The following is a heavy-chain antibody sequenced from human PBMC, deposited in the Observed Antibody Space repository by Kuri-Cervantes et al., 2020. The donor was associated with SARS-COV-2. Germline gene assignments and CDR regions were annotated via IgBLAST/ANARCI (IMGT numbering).Heavy chain of an antibody. J-gene: IGHJ4*02. V-gene: IGHV3-53*01. CDR1: GFTVSSNY. Sequence: GGSLRLSCVASGFTVSSNYMTWVRLAPGKGLEWVSVIYVHRTEYADSVKGRFTISRDNSNNTVYLQMNSLRAEDAAVYYCARGRYTNSWYYFDYWGQGTLVTVSS. CDR2: IYVHRT. CDR3: ARGRYTNSWYYFDY. D-gene: IGHD6-13*01.